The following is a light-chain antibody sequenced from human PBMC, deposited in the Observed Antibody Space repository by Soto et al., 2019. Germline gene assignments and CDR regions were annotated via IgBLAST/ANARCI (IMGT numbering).Light chain of an antibody. CDR2: DVS. CDR3: SSFAGSNNFPYV. V-gene: IGLV2-11*01. Sequence: QSVLTQPRPVTGSPGQSVTISCTGTSRDVGEYNYVSWYQHKSGKAPKLMIYDVSKRPSGVPDRCSGSKSGNTASLTISGLQAEDEADYYCSSFAGSNNFPYVFGTGTKV. J-gene: IGLJ1*01. CDR1: SRDVGEYNY.